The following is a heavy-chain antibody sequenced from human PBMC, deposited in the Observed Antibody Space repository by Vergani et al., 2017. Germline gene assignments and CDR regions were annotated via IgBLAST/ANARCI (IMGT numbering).Heavy chain of an antibody. J-gene: IGHJ4*01. Sequence: EVHLFESGGGLVQSGGSLRLSCAASGFTFSNSAVSWVRQSPGRGLAWVSSISGPGLSKYYADSVTGRFSISRDNSKNTVFLQMHSLRAEDTAIYYCVKEKIDLGSYFFDSWDHLILVTVSS. V-gene: IGHV3-23*01. CDR3: VKEKIDLGSYFFDS. D-gene: IGHD2/OR15-2a*01. CDR1: GFTFSNSA. CDR2: ISGPGLSK.